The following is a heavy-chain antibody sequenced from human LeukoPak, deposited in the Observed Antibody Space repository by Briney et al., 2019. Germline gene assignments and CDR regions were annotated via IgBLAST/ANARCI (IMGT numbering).Heavy chain of an antibody. J-gene: IGHJ4*02. V-gene: IGHV1-69*04. CDR1: GGTFSSYA. D-gene: IGHD6-19*01. CDR2: IIPILGIA. Sequence: SVKVSCKASGGTFSSYAISWVRQAPGQGLEWMGRIIPILGIANYAQKFQGRVTITADKSTSTAYMELSSLRSEDAAVYYCAGSYSSGWYNSAPFDYWGQGTLVTVSS. CDR3: AGSYSSGWYNSAPFDY.